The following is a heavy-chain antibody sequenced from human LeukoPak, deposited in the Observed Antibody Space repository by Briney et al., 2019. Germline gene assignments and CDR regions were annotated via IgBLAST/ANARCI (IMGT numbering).Heavy chain of an antibody. J-gene: IGHJ5*02. D-gene: IGHD7-27*01. CDR2: IYYSGST. CDR3: ARHDPGWFDT. CDR1: GGSISSSSYY. V-gene: IGHV4-39*01. Sequence: SETLSLTCIVSGGSISSSSYYWGWIRQPPGKGLEWIGSIYYSGSTYYNPSLKSRATVSVDTSKARFSLKLSSATATDTAAYYCARHDPGWFDTWGQGTLVTVSS.